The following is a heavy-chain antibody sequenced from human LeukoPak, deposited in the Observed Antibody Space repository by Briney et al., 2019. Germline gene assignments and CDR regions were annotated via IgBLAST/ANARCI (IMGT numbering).Heavy chain of an antibody. CDR3: AKEPYGGPSRYYFDY. D-gene: IGHD4-23*01. J-gene: IGHJ4*02. V-gene: IGHV3-30*02. Sequence: GGSLRLSCAASGFTFSSYGMHWVRQAPGKGLEWVAFIRYDGSNKFYADSLKGRFTISRDNSKNTLYLQMNSLRAEDTAVYYCAKEPYGGPSRYYFDYWGQGTLVTVSS. CDR1: GFTFSSYG. CDR2: IRYDGSNK.